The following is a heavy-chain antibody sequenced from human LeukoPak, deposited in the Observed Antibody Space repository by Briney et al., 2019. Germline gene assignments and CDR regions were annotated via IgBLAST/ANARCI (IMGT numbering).Heavy chain of an antibody. CDR1: GGSISSYY. Sequence: SETLSLTCTVSGGSISSYYWSWIRQPPGKGLEWIWYIYYSGSTNYNPSLKSRVTISVDTSKNQFSLKLSSVTAADTAVYYCARGSFRSSFFYYGMDVWGQGTTVTVSS. D-gene: IGHD6-13*01. CDR3: ARGSFRSSFFYYGMDV. CDR2: IYYSGST. V-gene: IGHV4-59*01. J-gene: IGHJ6*02.